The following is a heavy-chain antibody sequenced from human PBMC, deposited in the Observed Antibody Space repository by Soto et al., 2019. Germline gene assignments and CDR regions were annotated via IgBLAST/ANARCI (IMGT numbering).Heavy chain of an antibody. V-gene: IGHV4-31*03. J-gene: IGHJ5*01. CDR2: TYYSENT. CDR3: ARLSSSGWPIDS. D-gene: IGHD6-19*01. Sequence: LSLTCTVSGGSISSGGYYWNGIRQHPGKGLEWIGYTYYSENTYYNPSLNSRITISADTSKNQFSLKLSSVTAADTAVYYCARLSSSGWPIDSWGQGTLVTISS. CDR1: GGSISSGGYY.